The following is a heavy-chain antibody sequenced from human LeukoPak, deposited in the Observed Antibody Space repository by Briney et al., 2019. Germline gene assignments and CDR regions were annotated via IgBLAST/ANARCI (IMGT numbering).Heavy chain of an antibody. D-gene: IGHD2-2*01. CDR3: ARARNYCSSTSCYGVDWFDP. CDR1: GGSISSGGYY. Sequence: SETLSLTCTVSGGSISSGGYYWSWIRQHPGKGLEWIGYIYYSGSTYYNPSLKSRVTISVDTSKNQFSLKLSSVTAADTAVYYCARARNYCSSTSCYGVDWFDPWGQGTLVTVSS. CDR2: IYYSGST. J-gene: IGHJ5*02. V-gene: IGHV4-31*03.